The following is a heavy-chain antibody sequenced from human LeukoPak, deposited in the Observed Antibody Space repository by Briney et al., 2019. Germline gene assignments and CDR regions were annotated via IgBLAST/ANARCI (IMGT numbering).Heavy chain of an antibody. CDR2: IYHSGST. J-gene: IGHJ6*03. CDR3: ARDSKGYCSSTSCYKSYYYYYMDV. Sequence: SETLSLTCAVSGGSISSSYWYSWVRQPPGKGLEWIGEIYHSGSTNYNPSLKSRVTISVDKSKNQFSLKLSSVTAADTAVYYCARDSKGYCSSTSCYKSYYYYYMDVWGKGTTVTVSS. CDR1: GGSISSSYW. D-gene: IGHD2-2*02. V-gene: IGHV4-4*02.